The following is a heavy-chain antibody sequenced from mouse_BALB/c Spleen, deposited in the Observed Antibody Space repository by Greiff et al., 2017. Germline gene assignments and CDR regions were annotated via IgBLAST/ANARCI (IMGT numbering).Heavy chain of an antibody. CDR1: GYTFTDYA. CDR3: ARGIFHYDYDTAGDY. V-gene: IGHV1S137*01. CDR2: ISTYYGDA. Sequence: QVQPQQSGAELVRPGVSVKISCKGSGYTFTDYAMHWVKQSHAKSLEWIGVISTYYGDASYNQKFKGKATMTVDKSSSTAYMELARLTSEDSAIYYCARGIFHYDYDTAGDYWGQGTSVTVSS. D-gene: IGHD2-4*01. J-gene: IGHJ4*01.